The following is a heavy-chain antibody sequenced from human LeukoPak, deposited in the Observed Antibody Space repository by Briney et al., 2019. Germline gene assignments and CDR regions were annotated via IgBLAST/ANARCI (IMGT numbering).Heavy chain of an antibody. D-gene: IGHD3-22*01. Sequence: QSGGSLRLSCAASGFTFSSYWMSWVRQAPGKGLEWVANIKQDGSEKYYVDSVKGRFTISRDNAKNSLYLQMNSLRAEDTAVYYCARDPLVVITTYYYYYGMDVWGQGTTVTVSS. V-gene: IGHV3-7*01. J-gene: IGHJ6*02. CDR1: GFTFSSYW. CDR2: IKQDGSEK. CDR3: ARDPLVVITTYYYYYGMDV.